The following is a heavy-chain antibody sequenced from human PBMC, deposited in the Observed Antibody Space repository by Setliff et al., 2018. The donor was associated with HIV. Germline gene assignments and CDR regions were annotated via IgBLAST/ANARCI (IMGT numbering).Heavy chain of an antibody. J-gene: IGHJ4*02. D-gene: IGHD3-10*01. Sequence: TGGSLRLSCAASGFTFSLYGMNWVRLAPGKGPEWISYISSYETNMYYADSVKGRFTISRDNAKNTLFLQMNSLRAEDTAIYYCAKTSRVREYNSPFDSWGQGTLVTVSS. V-gene: IGHV3-48*01. CDR3: AKTSRVREYNSPFDS. CDR2: ISSYETNM. CDR1: GFTFSLYG.